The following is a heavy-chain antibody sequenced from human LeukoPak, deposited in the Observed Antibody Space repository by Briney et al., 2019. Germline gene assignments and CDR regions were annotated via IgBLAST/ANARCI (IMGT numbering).Heavy chain of an antibody. V-gene: IGHV3-33*06. CDR3: AKEYDRVHDAFDI. D-gene: IGHD3-9*01. CDR1: GFTFSSYG. CDR2: IWYDGSNK. Sequence: GGSLRLSCAASGFTFSSYGMHWVRQAPGKGLEWVAVIWYDGSNKYYAHSVKGRFTISRDNSKNTLYLQMNSLRAEDTAVYYCAKEYDRVHDAFDIWGQGTMVTVSS. J-gene: IGHJ3*02.